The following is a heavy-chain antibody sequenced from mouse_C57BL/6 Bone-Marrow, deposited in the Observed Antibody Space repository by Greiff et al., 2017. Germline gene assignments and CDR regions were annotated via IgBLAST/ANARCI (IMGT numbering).Heavy chain of an antibody. V-gene: IGHV1-42*01. D-gene: IGHD2-1*01. CDR2: INPSTGGT. Sequence: VQLQQSGPELVKPGASVKISCKASGYSFTGYYMNWVKQSPEKSLEWIGEINPSTGGTTYNQKFKAKATLTVDKSSSTAYMQLKSLTSEDSAVYYCARFHYGKGGYYAMDYWGQGTSVTVSS. CDR1: GYSFTGYY. J-gene: IGHJ4*01. CDR3: ARFHYGKGGYYAMDY.